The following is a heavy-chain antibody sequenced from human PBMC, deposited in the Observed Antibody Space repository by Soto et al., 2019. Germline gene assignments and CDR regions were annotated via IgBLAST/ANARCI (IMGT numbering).Heavy chain of an antibody. CDR3: ARHPVSLGYCSGGSCYSADY. CDR1: GYSFTSYW. Sequence: PGESLKISCNGSGYSFTSYWISWVRQMPGKGLEWMGRIDPSDSYTNYSPSFQGHVTISADKSISTAYLQWSSLKASDTAMYYCARHPVSLGYCSGGSCYSADYWGQGTLVTVSS. D-gene: IGHD2-15*01. CDR2: IDPSDSYT. V-gene: IGHV5-10-1*01. J-gene: IGHJ4*02.